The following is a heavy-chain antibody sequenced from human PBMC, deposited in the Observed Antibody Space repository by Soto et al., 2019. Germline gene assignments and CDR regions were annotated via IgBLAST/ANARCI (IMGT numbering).Heavy chain of an antibody. CDR2: SSHSGST. CDR3: ARGLWLRSSFAS. D-gene: IGHD5-12*01. J-gene: IGHJ4*02. CDR1: GGSFSGYY. V-gene: IGHV4-34*01. Sequence: QVQLQQWGAGLLKPSETLSLTCAVYGGSFSGYYWSWIRQPPGKGLEWIGESSHSGSTNYNPSLKSRVTISVDTSKNQFSLKLSSVTAADTAVYYCARGLWLRSSFASWGQGTLVTVSS.